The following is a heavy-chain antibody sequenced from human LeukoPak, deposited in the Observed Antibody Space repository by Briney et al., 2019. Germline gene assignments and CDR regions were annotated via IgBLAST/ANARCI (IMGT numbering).Heavy chain of an antibody. Sequence: PSGTLSLTCGVSGGSISSTNWWTWVRQPPGEGLEWIGEVHLSGRTNYNPSLESRVTMSVDMSENNISLKLTSVTAADTAVYYCAREGGPYRPLDYSGQGTLVTVSS. J-gene: IGHJ4*02. CDR3: AREGGPYRPLDY. V-gene: IGHV4-4*02. CDR1: GGSISSTNW. CDR2: VHLSGRT.